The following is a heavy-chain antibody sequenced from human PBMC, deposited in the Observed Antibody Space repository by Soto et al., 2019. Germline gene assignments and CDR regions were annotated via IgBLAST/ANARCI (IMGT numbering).Heavy chain of an antibody. V-gene: IGHV4-59*01. Sequence: SETLSLTCTVSGVSISSYYWSWIRQPPGKGLEWIGYIYYSGSTNYNPSLKSRVTISVDTSKNQFSLKLSSVTAADTAVYYCARTYGSALDYWGQGTLVTVSS. D-gene: IGHD3-10*01. CDR1: GVSISSYY. CDR2: IYYSGST. CDR3: ARTYGSALDY. J-gene: IGHJ4*02.